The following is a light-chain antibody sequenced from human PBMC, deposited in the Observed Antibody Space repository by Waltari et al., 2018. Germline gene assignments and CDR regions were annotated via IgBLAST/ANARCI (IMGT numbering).Light chain of an antibody. CDR2: RNT. Sequence: QSVLNQPPSVSGTPGQTVTISCSGSNSNIANTYVYWYQQLPGMAPKLLIYRNTPRPSVVPDRFAGSKSGTSASLAISGLRSADEAHYSCAIWDDGVIFGGGTKLTVL. CDR3: AIWDDGVI. J-gene: IGLJ2*01. CDR1: NSNIANTY. V-gene: IGLV1-47*01.